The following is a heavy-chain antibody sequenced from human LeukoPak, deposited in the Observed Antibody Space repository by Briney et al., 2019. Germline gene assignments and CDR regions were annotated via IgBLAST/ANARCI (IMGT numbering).Heavy chain of an antibody. CDR1: GFTFSSFS. V-gene: IGHV3-23*01. Sequence: GGSLRLSCAASGFTFSSFSMSWVRQAPGKGLECVSAISGSGGSTSHADSVKGRFTISRDNSKNTLYLQMNSLRAEDTAVYYCAQHDNGIKYWGQGTLVTVSS. J-gene: IGHJ4*02. D-gene: IGHD4-17*01. CDR2: ISGSGGST. CDR3: AQHDNGIKY.